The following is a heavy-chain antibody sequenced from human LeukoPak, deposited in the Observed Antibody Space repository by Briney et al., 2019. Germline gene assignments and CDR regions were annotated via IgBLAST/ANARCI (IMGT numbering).Heavy chain of an antibody. J-gene: IGHJ3*02. D-gene: IGHD2-2*01. Sequence: GASVKVSCKASGYTFTSYAMHWVRPAPGQRLEWMGWINAGNGNTKYSQKFQGRVTITRDTSATTAYMELRSLRSEDTAVYYCAGDTRDNAFDIWGQGTMVTVSS. CDR2: INAGNGNT. CDR1: GYTFTSYA. V-gene: IGHV1-3*01. CDR3: AGDTRDNAFDI.